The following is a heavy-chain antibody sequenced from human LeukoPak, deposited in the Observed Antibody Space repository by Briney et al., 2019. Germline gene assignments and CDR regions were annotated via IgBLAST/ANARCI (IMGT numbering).Heavy chain of an antibody. CDR2: IWYDGSNK. CDR1: GFTFSSYG. CDR3: ARGGYQLLSWFDP. Sequence: GGSLRLSCAASGFTFSSYGMHWVRQAPGKGLEWVAVIWYDGSNKYYADSVKGRFTISRDNSKNTLYLQMNSLRAEDTAVYYCARGGYQLLSWFDPWGQGTLVTVSS. V-gene: IGHV3-33*01. J-gene: IGHJ5*02. D-gene: IGHD2-2*01.